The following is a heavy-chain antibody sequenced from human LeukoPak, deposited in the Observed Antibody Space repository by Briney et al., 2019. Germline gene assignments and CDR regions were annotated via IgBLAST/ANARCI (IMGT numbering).Heavy chain of an antibody. J-gene: IGHJ4*02. V-gene: IGHV3-21*01. D-gene: IGHD5-24*01. Sequence: GGSLRLSCAASGFTFSSYSMNWVRQAPGKGLEWVSSISSSSSYIYYADSVKGRFTISRDNAKNSLYLQMNSLRAEDTAVYYCAREDHGSYPPFDYWGQGTLVTVSS. CDR1: GFTFSSYS. CDR2: ISSSSSYI. CDR3: AREDHGSYPPFDY.